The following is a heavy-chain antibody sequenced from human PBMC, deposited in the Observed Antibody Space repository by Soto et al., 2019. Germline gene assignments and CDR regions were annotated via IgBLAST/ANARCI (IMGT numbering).Heavy chain of an antibody. D-gene: IGHD6-13*01. CDR1: GFTSSNYW. CDR3: TRDASRDSSARGWFDP. Sequence: HPGGSLRLSCAASGFTSSNYWMSWVRQAPGKGLEWVANIKQDGGDQYYVDSVKGRFSISRDNAKNSLYLQMNSLRAEDTAVYYCTRDASRDSSARGWFDPWGPGTLVTVSS. J-gene: IGHJ5*02. CDR2: IKQDGGDQ. V-gene: IGHV3-7*03.